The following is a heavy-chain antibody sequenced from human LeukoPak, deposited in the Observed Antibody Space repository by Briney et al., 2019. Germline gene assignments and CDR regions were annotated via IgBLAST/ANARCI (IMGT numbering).Heavy chain of an antibody. V-gene: IGHV1-8*01. CDR2: MNPNSGNT. D-gene: IGHD3-10*01. CDR3: ARGGGWLGEFPDAFDI. J-gene: IGHJ3*02. Sequence: GASVKVSCKASGYTFTSYDINWVRQATGQGLEWMGWMNPNSGNTGYAQKFQVRVTMTRNTSIITAYMELSSLRSEDTAVYYCARGGGWLGEFPDAFDIWGQGTMVTVSS. CDR1: GYTFTSYD.